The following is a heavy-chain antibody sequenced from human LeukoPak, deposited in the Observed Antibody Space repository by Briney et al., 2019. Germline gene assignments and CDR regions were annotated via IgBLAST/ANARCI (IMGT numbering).Heavy chain of an antibody. CDR3: ARGYCTNGVCYYFDY. V-gene: IGHV1-18*01. J-gene: IGHJ4*02. CDR1: GYTFTSYG. Sequence: ASVKVSCKASGYTFTSYGISWVRQAPGQGLEWMGWISAYNGNTNYAQKLQGGVTMTTDTSTSTAYMELRSLRSDDTAVYYCARGYCTNGVCYYFDYWGQGTLVTVSS. D-gene: IGHD2-8*01. CDR2: ISAYNGNT.